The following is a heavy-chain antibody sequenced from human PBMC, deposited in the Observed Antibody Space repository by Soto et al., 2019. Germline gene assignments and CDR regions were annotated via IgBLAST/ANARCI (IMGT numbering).Heavy chain of an antibody. J-gene: IGHJ6*02. CDR3: ARTYYDPIYYYYFGMDV. CDR1: GGTFSSYA. Sequence: SVKVSCKASGGTFSSYAISWVRQAPGQGLEWMGGIIPIFGTANYAQKFQGRVTITADESTSTAYMELSSLRSEDTAVYYCARTYYDPIYYYYFGMDVWGQGTTVTVS. D-gene: IGHD3-3*01. CDR2: IIPIFGTA. V-gene: IGHV1-69*13.